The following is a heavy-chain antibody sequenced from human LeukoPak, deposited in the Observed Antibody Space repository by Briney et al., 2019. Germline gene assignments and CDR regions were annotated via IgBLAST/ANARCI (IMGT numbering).Heavy chain of an antibody. J-gene: IGHJ4*02. V-gene: IGHV3-23*01. D-gene: IGHD2-2*01. Sequence: GGSLRLSCEASGFTFSSYGMAWVRQAPGKGLEWVSAISGSGGSTYYADSVKGRFTISRDNSKNTLYLQMNSLRAEDTAVYYCAKDPLTGYCSSTSCSNDYWGQGTLVTVSS. CDR1: GFTFSSYG. CDR2: ISGSGGST. CDR3: AKDPLTGYCSSTSCSNDY.